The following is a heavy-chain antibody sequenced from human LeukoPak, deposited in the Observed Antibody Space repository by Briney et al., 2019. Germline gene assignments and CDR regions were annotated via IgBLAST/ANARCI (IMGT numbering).Heavy chain of an antibody. CDR2: ISSSGSGDNT. CDR3: AKDRTVGASYWYFDL. D-gene: IGHD1-26*01. J-gene: IGHJ2*01. Sequence: GGSLRLSCAASVVTLSTYAMSWARHAPWKGLEWLLGISSSGSGDNTYYVDSVKGRFTISRDSSKNTLFLHMNTLRAEDTAIYYCAKDRTVGASYWYFDLWGRGTLATVSP. V-gene: IGHV3-23*01. CDR1: VVTLSTYA.